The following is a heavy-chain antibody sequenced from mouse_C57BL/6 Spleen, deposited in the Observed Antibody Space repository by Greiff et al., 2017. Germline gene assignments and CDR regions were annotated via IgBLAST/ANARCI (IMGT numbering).Heavy chain of an antibody. D-gene: IGHD2-4*01. CDR3: ARSSYDYDDDYAMDY. J-gene: IGHJ4*01. CDR1: GYSFTDYN. Sequence: LVESGPELVKPGASVKISCKASGYSFTDYNMNWVKQSNGKSLEWIGVINPNYGTTSYNQKFKGKATLTVDQSSSTAYMQLNSLTSEDSAVYYCARSSYDYDDDYAMDYWGQGTSVTVSS. CDR2: INPNYGTT. V-gene: IGHV1-39*01.